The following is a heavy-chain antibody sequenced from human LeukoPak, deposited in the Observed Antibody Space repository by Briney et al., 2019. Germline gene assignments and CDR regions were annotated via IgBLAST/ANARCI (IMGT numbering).Heavy chain of an antibody. CDR3: ARVSGSGRYRD. V-gene: IGHV3-7*01. D-gene: IGHD6-19*01. J-gene: IGHJ4*02. CDR1: GFTFSSYW. Sequence: GGSLRLSCAASGFTFSSYWMSLVRQAPGKGLEWVANIKQDGSEKYYVDSVKGRFTISRDNAKNSLYLQMNSLRAEDTAVYYCARVSGSGRYRDWGQGTLVTVSS. CDR2: IKQDGSEK.